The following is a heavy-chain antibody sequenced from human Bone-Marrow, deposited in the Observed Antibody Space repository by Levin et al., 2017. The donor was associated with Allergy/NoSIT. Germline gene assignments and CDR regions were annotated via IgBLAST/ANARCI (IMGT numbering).Heavy chain of an antibody. CDR1: EFTFSQYN. Sequence: PGESLKISCAASEFTFSQYNMNWVRQAPGKGLEWISYISATGTTTYYADSVKGRFTVSRDNAKNSLVLQMDSLRVEDTAVYYCAKQRSAIFGVFDAFDTWGQGTLVTVSS. CDR3: AKQRSAIFGVFDAFDT. J-gene: IGHJ3*02. D-gene: IGHD3-3*01. V-gene: IGHV3-48*04. CDR2: ISATGTTT.